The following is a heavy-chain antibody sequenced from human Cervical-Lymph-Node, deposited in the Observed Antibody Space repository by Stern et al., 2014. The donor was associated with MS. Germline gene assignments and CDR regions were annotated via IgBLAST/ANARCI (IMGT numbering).Heavy chain of an antibody. J-gene: IGHJ4*02. V-gene: IGHV3-66*02. CDR3: ARAPMVNY. Sequence: MQLVQSGGGLVQPGGSLRLSCVASGFTVSNNYMNWVRQAPGKGLEWVSVIYSGGVTHYADSVRGRFTISRDNSKNTLYLQMNSLRVEDTAVYYCARAPMVNYWGQGTLVTVSS. CDR2: IYSGGVT. CDR1: GFTVSNNY. D-gene: IGHD5-18*01.